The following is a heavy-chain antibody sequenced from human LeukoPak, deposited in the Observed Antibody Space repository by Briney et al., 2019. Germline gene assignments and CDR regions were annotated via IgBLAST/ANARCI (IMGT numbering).Heavy chain of an antibody. CDR2: IIPIFGTA. Sequence: SVKVSCKASGGTFSSYAISWVRQAPGQGLEWMGGIIPIFGTANYAQKFQGRVTITADESTSTAYMELSSLRSGDTAVYYCARDSTYYYDSSGYFWGAFYWGQGTLVTVSS. V-gene: IGHV1-69*13. J-gene: IGHJ4*02. CDR3: ARDSTYYYDSSGYFWGAFY. D-gene: IGHD3-22*01. CDR1: GGTFSSYA.